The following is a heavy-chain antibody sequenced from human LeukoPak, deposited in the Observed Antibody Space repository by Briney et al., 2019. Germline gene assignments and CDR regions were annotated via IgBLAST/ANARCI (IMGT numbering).Heavy chain of an antibody. V-gene: IGHV4-30-4*01. CDR1: GGSISSGDHY. J-gene: IGHJ4*02. D-gene: IGHD4-17*01. CDR3: ARTHDYGDLEGVHFDY. Sequence: SETLSLTCTVSGGSISSGDHYWSWIRQPPGKGLEWIGCIYYSGSTYYNPSLKSRVTISVDTSKNQFSLKLSSVTAADTAVYYCARTHDYGDLEGVHFDYWGQGTLVTVSS. CDR2: IYYSGST.